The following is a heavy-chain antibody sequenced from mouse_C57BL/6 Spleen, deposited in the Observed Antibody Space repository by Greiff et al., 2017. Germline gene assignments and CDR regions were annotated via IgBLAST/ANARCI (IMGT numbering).Heavy chain of an antibody. J-gene: IGHJ4*01. Sequence: VQLQQPGAELVKPGASVKLSCKASGYTFTSYWMHWVKQRPGRGLEWIGRIDPNSGGTKYNEKFKSKATLTVDKPSSTAYMQLSSLTSEDSAVYYSSYYDYDNYYAMDYWGQGTSGTVSS. CDR1: GYTFTSYW. CDR2: IDPNSGGT. V-gene: IGHV1-72*01. D-gene: IGHD2-4*01. CDR3: SYYDYDNYYAMDY.